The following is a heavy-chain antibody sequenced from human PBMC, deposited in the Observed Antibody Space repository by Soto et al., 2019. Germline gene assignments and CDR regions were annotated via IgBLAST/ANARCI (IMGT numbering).Heavy chain of an antibody. CDR3: AKEGLYKTLDY. Sequence: PGGSLRLSCAASGSTFKSYGMHWVRQAPGKGLEWVAVISYDGNNKYYADSVKGRFTISRDIPKNTLYLQLNSLRAEDTAVYYCAKEGLYKTLDYWGQGTLVTVSS. V-gene: IGHV3-30*18. J-gene: IGHJ4*02. D-gene: IGHD1-1*01. CDR1: GSTFKSYG. CDR2: ISYDGNNK.